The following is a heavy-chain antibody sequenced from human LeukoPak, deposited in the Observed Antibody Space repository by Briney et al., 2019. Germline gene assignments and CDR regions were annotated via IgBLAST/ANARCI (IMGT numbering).Heavy chain of an antibody. CDR1: GYTFTRYG. Sequence: ASVKVSCKTSGYTFTRYGISWVRQAPGQGLEWMAWISGYNGNTNCVQKFQDSLTMTTDTSTSTAYLELTSLSSDDTAVYYCARDTYSSSSYFDYWGQGTLVTVSS. V-gene: IGHV1-18*01. CDR2: ISGYNGNT. CDR3: ARDTYSSSSYFDY. D-gene: IGHD6-6*01. J-gene: IGHJ4*02.